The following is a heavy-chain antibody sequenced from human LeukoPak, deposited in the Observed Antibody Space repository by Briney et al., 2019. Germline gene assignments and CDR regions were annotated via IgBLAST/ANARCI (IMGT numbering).Heavy chain of an antibody. Sequence: SETLSLTCTVSGGSISSYSWSWIRQPPGKGLEWIGYIYNNGSTQNNPSLKSRVTISVDTSKNQFSLKLSSVTAADAAVYYCARHAVWFGELALDYWGQGTLVTVSS. CDR3: ARHAVWFGELALDY. J-gene: IGHJ4*02. V-gene: IGHV4-59*08. D-gene: IGHD3-10*01. CDR1: GGSISSYS. CDR2: IYNNGST.